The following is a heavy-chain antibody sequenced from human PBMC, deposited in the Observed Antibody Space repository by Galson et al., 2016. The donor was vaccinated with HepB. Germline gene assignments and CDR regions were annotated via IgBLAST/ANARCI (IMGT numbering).Heavy chain of an antibody. CDR1: GATFSRYA. D-gene: IGHD6-19*01. CDR2: IIPVIGTP. V-gene: IGHV1-69*13. J-gene: IGHJ3*02. CDR3: ARGRYSSGRYFAFEI. Sequence: SVKVSCKASGATFSRYAISWIRQAPGQGLEWMGGIIPVIGTPDYAPKFEGRVTITADESTNTAYMDLGSLRFEGTAVYYCARGRYSSGRYFAFEIWGQGTMVTVST.